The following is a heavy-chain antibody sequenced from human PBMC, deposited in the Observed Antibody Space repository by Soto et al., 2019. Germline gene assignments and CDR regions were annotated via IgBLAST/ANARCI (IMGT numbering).Heavy chain of an antibody. J-gene: IGHJ4*02. CDR2: ISGSGGST. D-gene: IGHD2-8*01. CDR1: GFTFSSYA. V-gene: IGHV3-23*01. Sequence: GGSLRLSCAASGFTFSSYAMSWVRQAPGKGLEWVSAISGSGGSTYYADSVKGRFTISRDNSKNTLYLQMNSLRAEDTAVYYCAKGVGDIVLMVYASFWWGPNFDYWGQGTLVTVSS. CDR3: AKGVGDIVLMVYASFWWGPNFDY.